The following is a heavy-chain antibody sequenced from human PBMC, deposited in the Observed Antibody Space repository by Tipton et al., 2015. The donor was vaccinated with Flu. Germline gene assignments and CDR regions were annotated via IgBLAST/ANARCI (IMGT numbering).Heavy chain of an antibody. CDR2: ISWDGDIR. CDR3: ARAWGSEGTNWFDS. Sequence: SLRLSCAASGFTFDDYVMHWVRQSPGKGLEWVSLISWDGDIRVYTDSVKGRFTISRDNSKDSLYLQMNSLRVEDTALYYCARAWGSEGTNWFDSWGPGTLVTVSS. CDR1: GFTFDDYV. D-gene: IGHD7-27*01. J-gene: IGHJ5*01. V-gene: IGHV3-43D*04.